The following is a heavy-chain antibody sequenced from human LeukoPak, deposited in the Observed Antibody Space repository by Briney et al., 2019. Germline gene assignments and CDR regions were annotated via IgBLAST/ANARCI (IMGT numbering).Heavy chain of an antibody. D-gene: IGHD3-10*01. CDR2: IYYSGST. Sequence: SETLSLTCTVSGGPISSYYWSWIRQPPGKGLEWIGYIYYSGSTNYNPSLKSRVTISVDTSKNQFSLKLSSVTAADTAVYYCARVDYGSGRSKYYYYMDVWGKGTTVTVSS. CDR3: ARVDYGSGRSKYYYYMDV. CDR1: GGPISSYY. J-gene: IGHJ6*03. V-gene: IGHV4-59*01.